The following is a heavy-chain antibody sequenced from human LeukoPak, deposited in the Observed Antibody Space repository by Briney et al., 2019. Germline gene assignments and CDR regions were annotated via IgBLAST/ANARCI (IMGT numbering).Heavy chain of an antibody. J-gene: IGHJ4*02. CDR3: ARGDYYDSSGYYPFDY. V-gene: IGHV4-59*01. Sequence: PSETVSLTCTVSGGSISSYYWSWIRQPPGKGLEWIGYIYYSGSTNYNPSLKSRVTISVDTSKNQFSLKLSSVTAADTAVYYCARGDYYDSSGYYPFDYWGQGTLVTVSS. CDR2: IYYSGST. CDR1: GGSISSYY. D-gene: IGHD3-22*01.